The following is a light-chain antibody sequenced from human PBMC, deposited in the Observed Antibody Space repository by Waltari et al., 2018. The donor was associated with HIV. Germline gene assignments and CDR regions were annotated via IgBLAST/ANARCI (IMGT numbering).Light chain of an antibody. CDR2: DAP. J-gene: IGKJ4*01. CDR1: QSVSSY. Sequence: EIVLTQSPATLSLSPGERATLSCRASQSVSSYLAWYQQKPGQAPRLLIYDAPNSATGIPARFSGSGSGTDFTLTISSLEPEDFAVYYCQQRSNWSLVTFGGGTKVEIK. CDR3: QQRSNWSLVT. V-gene: IGKV3-11*01.